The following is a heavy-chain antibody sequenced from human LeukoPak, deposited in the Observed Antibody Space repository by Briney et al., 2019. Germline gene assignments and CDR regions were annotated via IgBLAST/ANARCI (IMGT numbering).Heavy chain of an antibody. CDR3: ARYKVPPHQDSSMVPGVYYYYGMDV. V-gene: IGHV1-69*13. CDR2: IIPFFGTP. CDR1: GGSFSTYA. Sequence: RASVKVSCKASGGSFSTYAISWVRQAPGQGLEWMGGIIPFFGTPGYAQKFHGRVTITADESTNTAYMEVSSLRSEDTALYYCARYKVPPHQDSSMVPGVYYYYGMDVWGLGTTVTVSS. J-gene: IGHJ6*02. D-gene: IGHD3-10*01.